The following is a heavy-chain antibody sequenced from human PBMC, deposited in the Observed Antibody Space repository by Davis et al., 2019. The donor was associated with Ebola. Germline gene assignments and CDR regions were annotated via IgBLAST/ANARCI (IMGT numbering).Heavy chain of an antibody. Sequence: SQTLSLTCAVYGGSFSGYYWTWIRQPPGKGLEWIGEINHSGSTNYNPSLKSRLIISIYTSKNQFSLQLNSVTAADTAVYYCARGDLGGKQLVYWGQGTLVTVSS. D-gene: IGHD6-13*01. J-gene: IGHJ4*02. V-gene: IGHV4-34*01. CDR3: ARGDLGGKQLVY. CDR1: GGSFSGYY. CDR2: INHSGST.